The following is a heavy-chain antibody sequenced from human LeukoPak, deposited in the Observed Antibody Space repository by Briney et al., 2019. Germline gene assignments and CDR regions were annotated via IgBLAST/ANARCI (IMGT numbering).Heavy chain of an antibody. CDR2: INHSGST. D-gene: IGHD1-26*01. CDR3: ARWEPYHSDSFDI. Sequence: SETLSLTCAVYGGSFSGYYWSWIRQPPGKGLEWIGEINHSGSTNYNPSLKSRVTMSVDTSKNQFSLKLSSVTAADTAVYYCARWEPYHSDSFDIWGQGTMVTVSS. J-gene: IGHJ3*02. CDR1: GGSFSGYY. V-gene: IGHV4-34*01.